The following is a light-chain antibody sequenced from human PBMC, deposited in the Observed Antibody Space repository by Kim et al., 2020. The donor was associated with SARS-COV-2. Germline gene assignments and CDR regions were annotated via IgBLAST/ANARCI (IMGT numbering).Light chain of an antibody. J-gene: IGLJ1*01. Sequence: GQSVTVSCTGVSTDIHYYKYVSWYQHHPGKAPKLIIYEVNRRPSGVPDRFSGSKSGNTASLTVSGLQTEDEADYYCSSYAGNNSCVFGTGTKVTVL. CDR3: SSYAGNNSCV. V-gene: IGLV2-8*01. CDR2: EVN. CDR1: STDIHYYKY.